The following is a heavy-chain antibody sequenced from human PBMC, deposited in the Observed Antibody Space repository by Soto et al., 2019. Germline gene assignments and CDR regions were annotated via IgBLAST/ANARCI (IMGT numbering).Heavy chain of an antibody. Sequence: QVQLIQSEAAVMKPGSSVRVSCTASGGIFGSHGFSWVRQAPGQRLEWVGGFIPIFRTLTYTEKFQARVRIAADESVNTVYLDLSGLTSDDTAVYYCVRDRRIYYSDPHDEFVACDYEVWGQGTMVTVSS. D-gene: IGHD3-22*01. CDR2: FIPIFRTL. CDR1: GGIFGSHG. J-gene: IGHJ3*01. CDR3: VRDRRIYYSDPHDEFVACDYEV. V-gene: IGHV1-69*01.